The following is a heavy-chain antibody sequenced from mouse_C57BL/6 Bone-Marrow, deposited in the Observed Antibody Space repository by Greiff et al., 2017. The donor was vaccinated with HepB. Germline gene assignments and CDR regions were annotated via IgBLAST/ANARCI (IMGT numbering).Heavy chain of an antibody. CDR3: ARWGNYAMDY. CDR2: IYPRSGNT. CDR1: GYTFTSYG. Sequence: QVQLQQSGAELARPGASVKLSCKASGYTFTSYGISWVKQRTGQGLEWIGEIYPRSGNTYYNEKFKGKATLTADKSSSTAYMELRSLTSEDTAVYFCARWGNYAMDYWGQGTSVTVSS. V-gene: IGHV1-81*01. J-gene: IGHJ4*01.